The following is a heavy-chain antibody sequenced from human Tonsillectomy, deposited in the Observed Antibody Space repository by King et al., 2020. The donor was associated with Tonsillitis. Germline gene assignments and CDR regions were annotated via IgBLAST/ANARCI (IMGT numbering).Heavy chain of an antibody. D-gene: IGHD6-13*01. CDR2: IYYSGGT. J-gene: IGHJ1*01. CDR3: SRGYSSSWYGGKYFLY. Sequence: VQLQESGPRLVKPSETLSLTCNVSGASISSYYWSWIRQPPGKGLEWIGHIYYSGGTNYNPSLESRVTISADTSKNQFSLRLSSVTAADTAVYYCSRGYSSSWYGGKYFLYWGQGPLVTVSS. V-gene: IGHV4-59*01. CDR1: GASISSYY.